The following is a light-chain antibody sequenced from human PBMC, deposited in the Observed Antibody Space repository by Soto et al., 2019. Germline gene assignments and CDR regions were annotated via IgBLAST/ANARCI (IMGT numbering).Light chain of an antibody. CDR3: QAWDSSTYV. J-gene: IGLJ1*01. Sequence: SYELTQPPSVSVSPGQTASITCSGAKLGDKYACWYQQKPGQSPVLVIYQDSERPSGIPERFSGSNSGNTATLTISGTQAMDEADYYCQAWDSSTYVFGPGTKLTVL. CDR2: QDS. V-gene: IGLV3-1*01. CDR1: KLGDKY.